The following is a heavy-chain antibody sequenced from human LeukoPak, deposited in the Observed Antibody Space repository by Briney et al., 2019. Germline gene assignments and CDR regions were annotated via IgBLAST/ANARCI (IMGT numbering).Heavy chain of an antibody. CDR3: ASFCIAAAARCHY. Sequence: SETLSLTCAVYGGSFSGYYWSWIRQPPGKGLEWIGEINHSGSTNYNPSLKSRVTISVDTSKNQFSLKLSSVTAADTAVYYCASFCIAAAARCHYWGQGTLVTVSS. V-gene: IGHV4-34*01. CDR1: GGSFSGYY. D-gene: IGHD6-13*01. J-gene: IGHJ4*02. CDR2: INHSGST.